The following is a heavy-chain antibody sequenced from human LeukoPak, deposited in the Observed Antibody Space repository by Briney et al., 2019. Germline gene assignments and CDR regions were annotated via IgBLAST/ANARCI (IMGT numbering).Heavy chain of an antibody. D-gene: IGHD3-10*01. Sequence: PSETLSLTCAVYGGSFSGYYWSWIRQPPGKGLEWIGEINHSGTTNYNPSLKSRVTISVDTSKNQFSLKLSSVTAADTAVYYCARVPIQTGITMVRGVPYGMDVWGQGTTVTVSS. CDR3: ARVPIQTGITMVRGVPYGMDV. V-gene: IGHV4-34*01. CDR2: INHSGTT. CDR1: GGSFSGYY. J-gene: IGHJ6*02.